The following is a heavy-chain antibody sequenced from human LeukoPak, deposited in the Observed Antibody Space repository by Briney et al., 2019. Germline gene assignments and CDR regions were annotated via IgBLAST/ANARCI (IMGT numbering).Heavy chain of an antibody. V-gene: IGHV1-69*06. D-gene: IGHD3-10*01. Sequence: SVKVSCKASGGTFSSYAISWVRQAPGQGLEWMGGIIPIFGTANYAQKFQGRVTITADKSTSTAYMELSSLRSEDTAVYYCARAGHGSGSYYNLDYYYMDVWGKGTTVTVSS. CDR3: ARAGHGSGSYYNLDYYYMDV. J-gene: IGHJ6*03. CDR1: GGTFSSYA. CDR2: IIPIFGTA.